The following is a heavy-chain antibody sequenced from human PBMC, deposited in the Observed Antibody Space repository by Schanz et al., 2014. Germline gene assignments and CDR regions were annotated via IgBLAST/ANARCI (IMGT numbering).Heavy chain of an antibody. Sequence: QVQLRQWGAGLLRPSETLSLTCAVYGGSFSGYYWTWIRQPPGKRLEWIVEISHSGDTNFNPALKSRVTISVATSKGQFSLRMNSLTAADTAVYYCARAARRARVVPLYFDYWGQGTLVTVSS. CDR2: ISHSGDT. CDR1: GGSFSGYY. D-gene: IGHD2-2*01. J-gene: IGHJ4*02. V-gene: IGHV4-34*01. CDR3: ARAARRARVVPLYFDY.